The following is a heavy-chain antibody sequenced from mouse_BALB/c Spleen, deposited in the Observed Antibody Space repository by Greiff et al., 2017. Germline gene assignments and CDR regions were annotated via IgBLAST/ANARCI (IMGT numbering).Heavy chain of an antibody. D-gene: IGHD2-1*01. Sequence: VQLKESGAELVRSGASVKLSCTASGFNIKDYYMHWVKQRPEQGLEWIGWIDPENGDTEYAPKFQGKATMTADTSSNTAYLQLSSLTSEDTAVYYCNGGNYVFAYWGQGTLVTVSA. J-gene: IGHJ3*01. V-gene: IGHV14-4*02. CDR2: IDPENGDT. CDR1: GFNIKDYY. CDR3: NGGNYVFAY.